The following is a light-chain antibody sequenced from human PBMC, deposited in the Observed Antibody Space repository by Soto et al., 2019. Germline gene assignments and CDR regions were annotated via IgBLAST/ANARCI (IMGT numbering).Light chain of an antibody. CDR1: SSDVGSYNL. J-gene: IGLJ1*01. CDR3: CSYAGSAYV. CDR2: EGS. Sequence: QSALTPPASVSGSIGQSITISCTGTSSDVGSYNLVSWYQQHPGKAPKLMIYEGSKRPSGVSNRFSGSKSGNTASLTISGLQAEDEADYYCCSYAGSAYVFGTGTKVTVL. V-gene: IGLV2-23*01.